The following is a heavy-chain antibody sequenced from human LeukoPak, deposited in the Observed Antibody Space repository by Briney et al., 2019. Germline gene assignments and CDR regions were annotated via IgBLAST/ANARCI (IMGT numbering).Heavy chain of an antibody. V-gene: IGHV1-69*05. CDR2: IIPIFGTA. CDR3: ARDHEVLGLGY. Sequence: SVKVSCKASGGTFSSYAISWVRHAPGQGLEWMGGIIPIFGTANYAQKFQGRVTITTDESTSTAYMELSSLRSEDTAVYYCARDHEVLGLGYWGQGTLVTVSS. J-gene: IGHJ4*02. D-gene: IGHD3-16*01. CDR1: GGTFSSYA.